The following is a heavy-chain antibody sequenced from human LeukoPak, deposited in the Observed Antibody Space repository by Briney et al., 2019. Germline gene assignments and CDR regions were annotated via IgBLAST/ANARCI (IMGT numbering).Heavy chain of an antibody. D-gene: IGHD6-13*01. CDR1: GFTFSSYG. CDR3: ARVDSSSWYPAYYYYGMDV. CDR2: IWYDGSNK. J-gene: IGHJ6*02. V-gene: IGHV3-33*01. Sequence: GGSLRLSCAASGFTFSSYGMYWVRQAPGKGLEWVAVIWYDGSNKYYADSVKGRFTISRDNSKNMLYLQMNSLRAEDTAVYYCARVDSSSWYPAYYYYGMDVWGQGTTVTVSS.